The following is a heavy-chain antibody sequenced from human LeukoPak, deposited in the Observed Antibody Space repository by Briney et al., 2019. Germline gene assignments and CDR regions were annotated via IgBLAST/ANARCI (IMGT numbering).Heavy chain of an antibody. D-gene: IGHD4-11*01. Sequence: GGSLRLSCAASGFTCSTYWMTWVRQAPGKGLERVANIKWDGIETYYVDSVKGRFAISRNNAKNSLYLQMNNLRDEDTAVYYCAKNHVTVPNGDWFGPWGQGTLVTFSS. CDR3: AKNHVTVPNGDWFGP. CDR2: IKWDGIET. CDR1: GFTCSTYW. J-gene: IGHJ5*02. V-gene: IGHV3-7*01.